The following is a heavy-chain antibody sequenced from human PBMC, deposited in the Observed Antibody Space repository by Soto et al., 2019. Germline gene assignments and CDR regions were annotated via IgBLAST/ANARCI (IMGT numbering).Heavy chain of an antibody. CDR3: ARADGRRYYGSGSYYNI. J-gene: IGHJ4*02. V-gene: IGHV4-38-2*01. CDR2: IYHSGST. Sequence: SETLSLACAVPVYSISSGYYWGCIRQPPGKGLEWIGSIYHSGSTYYNPSLKSRVTISVDTSKNQFSLKLSSVTAADTAVYYCARADGRRYYGSGSYYNIWGQGTLVTVSS. D-gene: IGHD3-10*01. CDR1: VYSISSGYY.